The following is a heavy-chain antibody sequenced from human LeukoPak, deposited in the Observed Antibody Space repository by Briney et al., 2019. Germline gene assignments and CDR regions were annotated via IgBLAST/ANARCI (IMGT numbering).Heavy chain of an antibody. V-gene: IGHV3-48*01. CDR3: VSLGYSSSSVRY. Sequence: GGCLRLSCAASGFTLSSYSMNWVRQAPGKGLEWVSYISSSSSTIYYADAVKGRFTISRDNSKNTLYLQMNSLGAEDTAVYFCVSLGYSSSSVRYWGQGTLVTVSS. CDR1: GFTLSSYS. D-gene: IGHD6-6*01. J-gene: IGHJ4*02. CDR2: ISSSSSTI.